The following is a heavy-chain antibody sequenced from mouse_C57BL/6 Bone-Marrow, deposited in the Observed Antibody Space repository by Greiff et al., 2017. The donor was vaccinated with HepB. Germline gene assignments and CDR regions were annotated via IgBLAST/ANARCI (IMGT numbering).Heavy chain of an antibody. CDR1: GYTFTSYW. J-gene: IGHJ3*01. CDR2: IDPSDSET. CDR3: ARRGYSAWFAY. Sequence: QVQLQQPGAELVRPGSSVKLSCKASGYTFTSYWMHWVKQRPIQGLEWIGNIDPSDSETHYNQKFKDKATLTVDKSSSTAYMQLSSLTSEDSAVYYRARRGYSAWFAYWGQGTLVTVSA. D-gene: IGHD3-1*01. V-gene: IGHV1-52*01.